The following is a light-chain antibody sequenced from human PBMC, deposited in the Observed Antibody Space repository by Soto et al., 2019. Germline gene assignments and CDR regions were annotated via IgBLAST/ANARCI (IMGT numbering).Light chain of an antibody. Sequence: QSVLTQPPSASGTPGQRVTISCSGSSSNIGSNTVNWYQQLPGTAPKLLIYGNNQRPSVVPDRFSGSKSGTSASLAISGLQSEDEADYYCATWDDSLNGVFGTGTKLTVL. CDR1: SSNIGSNT. J-gene: IGLJ1*01. CDR2: GNN. CDR3: ATWDDSLNGV. V-gene: IGLV1-44*01.